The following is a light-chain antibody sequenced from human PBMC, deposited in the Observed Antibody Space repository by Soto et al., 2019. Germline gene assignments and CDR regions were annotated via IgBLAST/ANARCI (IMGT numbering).Light chain of an antibody. CDR2: GNS. V-gene: IGLV1-40*01. J-gene: IGLJ2*01. Sequence: QSVLTQPPSVSGAPGQRVTISCTGSSSNIGAGYDVHWYQQLPGTAPKLLIYGNSNRPSGVPDRFSGSKSGTSASLAITGLQAEDEADYYCQYYDSSLSVVFGGGTKRTVL. CDR3: QYYDSSLSVV. CDR1: SSNIGAGYD.